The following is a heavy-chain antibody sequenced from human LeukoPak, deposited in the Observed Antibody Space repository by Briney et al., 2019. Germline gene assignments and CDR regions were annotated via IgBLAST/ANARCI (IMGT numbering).Heavy chain of an antibody. V-gene: IGHV3-53*05. CDR1: GFTVSSNY. CDR3: AKDGIYDSSGYYPDY. J-gene: IGHJ4*02. D-gene: IGHD3-22*01. CDR2: IYSGGST. Sequence: GGSLRLSCAASGFTVSSNYMSWVRQAPGKGLEWVSVIYSGGSTYYADSVKGRFTISRDNSKNTLYLQMNSLRAEDTAVYYCAKDGIYDSSGYYPDYWGQGTLVTVSS.